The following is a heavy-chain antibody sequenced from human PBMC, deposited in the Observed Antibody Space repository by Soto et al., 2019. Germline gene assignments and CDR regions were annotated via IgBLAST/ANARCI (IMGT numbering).Heavy chain of an antibody. CDR2: ISGSGGST. Sequence: SVGSLRLSCAASGFTFSTFAMSWVSQAPGKGLEWVSAISGSGGSTYYADSVKDRFTISRDNSKNTLYLQMNSLRAGDTAVYYCATRSYSYDYWGQGTLVTVSS. V-gene: IGHV3-23*01. CDR3: ATRSYSYDY. J-gene: IGHJ4*02. CDR1: GFTFSTFA.